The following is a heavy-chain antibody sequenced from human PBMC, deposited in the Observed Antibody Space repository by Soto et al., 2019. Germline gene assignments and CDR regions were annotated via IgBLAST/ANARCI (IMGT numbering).Heavy chain of an antibody. CDR2: IYYSGST. CDR1: GGSISSGDYY. CDR3: ARQSVVVVVAGTHY. V-gene: IGHV4-30-4*01. Sequence: SETLSLTCTVSGGSISSGDYYWSWIRQPPGKGLEWIGYIYYSGSTYYNPSLKSRVTISVDTSKNQFSLKLSSVTAADTAVYYCARQSVVVVVAGTHYWGQGTLVTVSS. J-gene: IGHJ4*02. D-gene: IGHD2-15*01.